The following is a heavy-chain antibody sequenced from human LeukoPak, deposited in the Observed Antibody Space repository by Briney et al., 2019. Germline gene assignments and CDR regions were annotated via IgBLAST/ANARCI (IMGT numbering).Heavy chain of an antibody. CDR1: GFPFSSFE. D-gene: IGHD3-9*01. CDR3: ASASTTFDYYYYYMDV. CDR2: ISHSGRTI. J-gene: IGHJ6*03. Sequence: PGGSLRLSCAASGFPFSSFEVNWVRQSPGKGLEWVSYISHSGRTIYYADSVRGRFTISRDNAKNSLYLQMNSLRAEDTAVYYCASASTTFDYYYYYMDVWGKGTTVTVSS. V-gene: IGHV3-48*03.